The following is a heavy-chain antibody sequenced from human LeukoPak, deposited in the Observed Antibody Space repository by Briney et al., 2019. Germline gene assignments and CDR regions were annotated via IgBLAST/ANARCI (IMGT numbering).Heavy chain of an antibody. Sequence: ASVKVSCKASGYTFTSYGISWVRQAPGQGLEWMGWISTYNGDTNYAQKLQGRVTMTTNTSTNTAYMELSSLRSEDTAVYYCARGQRNWFDPWGQGTLVTVSS. J-gene: IGHJ5*02. V-gene: IGHV1-18*01. CDR2: ISTYNGDT. CDR1: GYTFTSYG. CDR3: ARGQRNWFDP.